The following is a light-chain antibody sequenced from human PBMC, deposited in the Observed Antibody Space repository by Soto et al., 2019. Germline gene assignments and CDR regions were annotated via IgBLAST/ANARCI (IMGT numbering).Light chain of an antibody. J-gene: IGKJ5*01. Sequence: EIVLPQSPGTMSLSPGERATLSCRASRSVSTYLAWYKQKPGQAPRLLIYDASNRASGIPERFSGSGSETDLNLTIRSIEPEEWAADDGQQRSDWPRTCGQWTRLEIK. V-gene: IGKV3-11*01. CDR2: DAS. CDR3: QQRSDWPRT. CDR1: RSVSTY.